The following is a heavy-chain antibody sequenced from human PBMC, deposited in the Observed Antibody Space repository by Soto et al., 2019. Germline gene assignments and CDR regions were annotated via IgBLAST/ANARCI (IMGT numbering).Heavy chain of an antibody. D-gene: IGHD3-22*01. CDR3: ARGTGGYYYDY. Sequence: PSETLSLTCAVSGGSISTSNWWSWVRQSPGKGLEWIGEIYHGGRTNYNPSLKSRVTVSIDTSKNQFSLKLTSVTAADTAVYYCARGTGGYYYDYWGQGALVTVSS. J-gene: IGHJ4*02. CDR2: IYHGGRT. V-gene: IGHV4-4*02. CDR1: GGSISTSNW.